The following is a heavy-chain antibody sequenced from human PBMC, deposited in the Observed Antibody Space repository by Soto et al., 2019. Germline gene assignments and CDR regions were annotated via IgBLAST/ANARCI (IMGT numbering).Heavy chain of an antibody. J-gene: IGHJ4*02. D-gene: IGHD3-9*01. CDR3: ARQDAGMHNTDWSFFDF. CDR1: GDSIRSSTDY. Sequence: PSETLSLTCTASGDSIRSSTDYWGWIRQPPGKGLEWIGSIYYNGRTYYNPSLQSRITMSLDTSKNQFSLKLTSVTAADTAVYFCARQDAGMHNTDWSFFDFWGQGTPVTVSS. V-gene: IGHV4-39*01. CDR2: IYYNGRT.